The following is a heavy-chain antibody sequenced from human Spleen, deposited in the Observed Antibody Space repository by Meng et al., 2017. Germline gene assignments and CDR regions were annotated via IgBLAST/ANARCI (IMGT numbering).Heavy chain of an antibody. J-gene: IGHJ4*02. V-gene: IGHV4-34*01. CDR1: EGSLIGYS. CDR3: ARVEFRGNNHDSTGLGH. Sequence: QQWVAGLLKPSGALSLTFAVYEGSLIGYSWSWIRQDPGKGLEWIGEINHSGSANFHPSLKSRVPISVDPSKSQFSLKLNSVTAADTAMYYCARVEFRGNNHDSTGLGHWGQGTLVTVSS. CDR2: INHSGSA. D-gene: IGHD3-22*01.